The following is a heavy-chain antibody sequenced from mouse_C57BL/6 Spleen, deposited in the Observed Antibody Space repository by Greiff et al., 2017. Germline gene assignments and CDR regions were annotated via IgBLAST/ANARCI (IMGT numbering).Heavy chain of an antibody. J-gene: IGHJ3*01. CDR1: GFTFSDAW. Sequence: EVKLVESGGGLVQPGGSMKLSCAASGFTFSDAWMDWVRQSPEKGLEWVAEIRNKANNHATYYAESVKGRFTISRDDSKSSVYLQMNSLRAEDTGIYYCTRGGLYYDYDEGFAYWGQGTLVTVSA. CDR2: IRNKANNHAT. D-gene: IGHD2-4*01. CDR3: TRGGLYYDYDEGFAY. V-gene: IGHV6-6*01.